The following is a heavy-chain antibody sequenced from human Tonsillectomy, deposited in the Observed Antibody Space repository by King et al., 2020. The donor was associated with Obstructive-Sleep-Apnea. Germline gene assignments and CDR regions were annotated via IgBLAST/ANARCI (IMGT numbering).Heavy chain of an antibody. Sequence: VQLVESGGGLVQPGGSLRLSCAASGFTFSTYSMNWGRQAPGKGLEWVSYISSSTNTIYYPDFVKGRFTIPRDNAKNSLFLQMNSLRAEDTAMYYCARYCSSTSCYGNYYYGMDVWGRGTTVTVSS. D-gene: IGHD2-2*01. CDR1: GFTFSTYS. J-gene: IGHJ6*02. CDR2: ISSSTNTI. V-gene: IGHV3-48*01. CDR3: ARYCSSTSCYGNYYYGMDV.